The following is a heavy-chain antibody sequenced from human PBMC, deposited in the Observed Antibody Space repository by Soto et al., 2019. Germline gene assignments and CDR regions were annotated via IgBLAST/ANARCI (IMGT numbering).Heavy chain of an antibody. CDR1: GFTFSSYA. CDR3: ARLRYDCWSGYSFYCYHCGMDV. Sequence: QVQLVESGGGVVQPGRSLRLSCAASGFTFSSYAMHWGRQDPGKGLEWGAVISYDGSNKYYADSVKGRFTISIDNSKNTLYLQMNSLRAEDTAVYSCARLRYDCWSGYSFYCYHCGMDVWGQWATVTGYS. J-gene: IGHJ6*02. D-gene: IGHD3-3*01. V-gene: IGHV3-30-3*01. CDR2: ISYDGSNK.